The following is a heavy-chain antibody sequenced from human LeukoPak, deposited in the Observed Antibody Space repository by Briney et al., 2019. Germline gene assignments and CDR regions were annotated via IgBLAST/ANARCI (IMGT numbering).Heavy chain of an antibody. CDR1: GGSFSGYY. CDR2: IYTSGST. V-gene: IGHV4-59*10. J-gene: IGHJ4*02. D-gene: IGHD3-10*01. CDR3: ARAGSLLWFGELLYGFDY. Sequence: SETLSLTCAVYGGSFSGYYWSWIRQPAGKGLEWIGRIYTSGSTNYNPSLKSRVTMSVDTSKNQFSLKLSSVTAADTAVYYCARAGSLLWFGELLYGFDYWGQGTLVTVSS.